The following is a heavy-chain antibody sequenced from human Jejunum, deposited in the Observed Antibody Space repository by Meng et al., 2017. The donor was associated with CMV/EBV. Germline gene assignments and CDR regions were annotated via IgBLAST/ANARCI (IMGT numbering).Heavy chain of an antibody. D-gene: IGHD1-1*01. Sequence: SGYSSIDSYVNWVRQAPGQGLEWMGWVNPNTGVTTYAQRFRGRVSMTRDTSINTVYLELSRLTPDDTAMYYCTRDQMVLGTIYHWFDPWGQGTLVTVSS. J-gene: IGHJ5*02. CDR1: GYSSIDSY. V-gene: IGHV1-2*02. CDR3: TRDQMVLGTIYHWFDP. CDR2: VNPNTGVT.